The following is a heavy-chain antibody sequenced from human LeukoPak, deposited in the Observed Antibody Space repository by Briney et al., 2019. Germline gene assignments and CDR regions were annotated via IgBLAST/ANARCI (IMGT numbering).Heavy chain of an antibody. J-gene: IGHJ4*02. D-gene: IGHD2-15*01. V-gene: IGHV3-7*01. Sequence: TGGSLRLSCAASGFTFRNYWMGWVRQAPGKGLGWVANTMPDGTAAYYAESVRGRFTTSRHNANKFLYLQMDSLRGEDTAVYYCARDGGLHTYFDYWGQGTLVTVSS. CDR2: TMPDGTAA. CDR3: ARDGGLHTYFDY. CDR1: GFTFRNYW.